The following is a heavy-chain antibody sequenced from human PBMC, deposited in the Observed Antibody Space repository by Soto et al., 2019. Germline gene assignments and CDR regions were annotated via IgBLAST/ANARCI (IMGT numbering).Heavy chain of an antibody. CDR3: ARGDYYDRRFDS. J-gene: IGHJ4*02. Sequence: PGRSRRLSCAASGFSFSSSWMNWVRQAPGKGLEWVADIKEDGSEKYYVDSLKGRFTISRDNAKNSLYLQMNSLRAEDTAVYYCARGDYYDRRFDSWGQGTLVTVSS. D-gene: IGHD3-22*01. CDR2: IKEDGSEK. V-gene: IGHV3-7*03. CDR1: GFSFSSSW.